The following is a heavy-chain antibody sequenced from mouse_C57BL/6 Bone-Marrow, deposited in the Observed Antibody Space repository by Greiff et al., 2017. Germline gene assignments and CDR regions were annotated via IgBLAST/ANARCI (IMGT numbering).Heavy chain of an antibody. D-gene: IGHD2-1*01. Sequence: VQLQQPGAELVKPGASVKLSCKASGYTFTSYWMHWVKQRPGQGLEWIGMIHPNSGSTNYNEKFKSKATLTVDKSSSTAYMQLSSLTSEDSAVYYCARTDYYGNPFAYWGQGTLVTVSA. J-gene: IGHJ3*01. CDR3: ARTDYYGNPFAY. CDR2: IHPNSGST. CDR1: GYTFTSYW. V-gene: IGHV1-64*01.